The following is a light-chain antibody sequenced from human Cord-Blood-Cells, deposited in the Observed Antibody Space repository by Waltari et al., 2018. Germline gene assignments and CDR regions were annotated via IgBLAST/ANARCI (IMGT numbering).Light chain of an antibody. J-gene: IGKJ2*01. V-gene: IGKV1-5*01. CDR3: QQYNSYSYT. Sequence: DIQMTQSPSTLSASVGDRVTITCRASQSISSWLAGYQQKPGKAPKPLIYDASSLESGVPSRFSGSGSGTEFTLTISSLQPDDFATYYCQQYNSYSYTFGQGTKLEIK. CDR1: QSISSW. CDR2: DAS.